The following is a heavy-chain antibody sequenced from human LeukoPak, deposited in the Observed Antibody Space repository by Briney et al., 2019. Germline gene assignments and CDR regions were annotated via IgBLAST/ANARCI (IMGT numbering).Heavy chain of an antibody. J-gene: IGHJ4*02. CDR1: GFTFSSYA. CDR3: AKVPGYSSGWSYFDY. V-gene: IGHV3-23*01. D-gene: IGHD6-19*01. CDR2: ISGSGGST. Sequence: PGGSLRLSCAAPGFTFSSYAMSWVRQAPGKGLEWVSAISGSGGSTYYADSVKGRFTISRDNSKNTLYLQMNSLRAEDTAVYYCAKVPGYSSGWSYFDYWGQGTLVTVSS.